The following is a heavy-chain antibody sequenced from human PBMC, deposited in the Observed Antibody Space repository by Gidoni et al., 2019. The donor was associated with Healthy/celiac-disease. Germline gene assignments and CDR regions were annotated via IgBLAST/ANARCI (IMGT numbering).Heavy chain of an antibody. CDR3: AKDTTSSSSSPSLDY. D-gene: IGHD6-6*01. Sequence: EVQLVESGGVVVQPGGSLRLSCAASGLNFDDYTMHWVRHGPGKGLEWVSLISWDGGSTYYADSVKGRFTISRDNSKNSLYLQMNSLRTEDTALYYCAKDTTSSSSSPSLDYWGQGTLVTVSS. CDR2: ISWDGGST. J-gene: IGHJ4*02. CDR1: GLNFDDYT. V-gene: IGHV3-43*01.